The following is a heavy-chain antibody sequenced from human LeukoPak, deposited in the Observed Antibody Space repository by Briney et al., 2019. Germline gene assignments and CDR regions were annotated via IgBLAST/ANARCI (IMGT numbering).Heavy chain of an antibody. D-gene: IGHD3-3*02. J-gene: IGHJ4*02. V-gene: IGHV4-31*03. CDR1: GGSISSGGYY. CDR3: ARASKYDFDY. Sequence: SDALPLTCTLSGGSISSGGYYCGGLRPPPGTRLEWIGYIYYSGSTYYNPSLKSRVTISVGTSKNQFSLKLSSVTAADTAVYYCARASKYDFDYWGQGTLVTVSS. CDR2: IYYSGST.